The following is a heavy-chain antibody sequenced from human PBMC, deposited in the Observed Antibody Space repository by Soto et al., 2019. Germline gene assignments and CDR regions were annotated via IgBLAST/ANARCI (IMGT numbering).Heavy chain of an antibody. CDR3: ARPRSYYYDSSAVRAFDI. D-gene: IGHD3-22*01. Sequence: QVQLVHCGAEVKMPGSSVKVSCQASGGTFRNYGIIWGLQAPGQGPEWWGGLSPLLGTANYAQRVQGRVTITADECTSTAYMELSSLRSEDTAVYCCARPRSYYYDSSAVRAFDIWGQGTMVTVSS. J-gene: IGHJ3*02. V-gene: IGHV1-69*01. CDR2: LSPLLGTA. CDR1: GGTFRNYG.